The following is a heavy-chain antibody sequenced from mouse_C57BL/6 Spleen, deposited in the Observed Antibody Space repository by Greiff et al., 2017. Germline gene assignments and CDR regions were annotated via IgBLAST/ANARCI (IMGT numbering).Heavy chain of an antibody. CDR1: GYTFTDYE. V-gene: IGHV1-15*01. J-gene: IGHJ2*01. CDR2: LDPETGGT. D-gene: IGHD1-1*01. Sequence: VQLQQSGAELVRPGASVTLSCKASGYTFTDYEMHWVKQTPVHGLEWIGALDPETGGTAYNQKFKGKAILTADKSSSTAYMELRSLTSEDSAVYYCTCYYYGSSPFYFDYGGQGTTLTVSS. CDR3: TCYYYGSSPFYFDY.